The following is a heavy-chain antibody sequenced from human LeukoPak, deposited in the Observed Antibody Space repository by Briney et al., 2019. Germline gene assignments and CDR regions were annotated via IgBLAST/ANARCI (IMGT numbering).Heavy chain of an antibody. CDR1: GFTFDDYA. J-gene: IGHJ1*01. V-gene: IGHV3-9*01. D-gene: IGHD4-23*01. CDR3: AKDRYGGNSGYFQH. Sequence: GRSLRLSCAASGFTFDDYAMHWVRQAPGKGLEWVSGISWNSGSIGYADSVKGRFTISRDNAKNSLYLQMNSLRAEDTALYYCAKDRYGGNSGYFQHWGQGTQVTVSS. CDR2: ISWNSGSI.